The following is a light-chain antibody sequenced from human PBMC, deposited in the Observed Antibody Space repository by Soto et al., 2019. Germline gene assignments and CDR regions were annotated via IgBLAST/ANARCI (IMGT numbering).Light chain of an antibody. CDR3: QQYHNLWT. CDR1: HYVYSN. J-gene: IGKJ1*01. V-gene: IGKV3-15*01. CDR2: RAS. Sequence: EIVMTQSPATLSVSPGERATLSCTASHYVYSNVAWFQQRPGQAPRLLIYRASTRATGTPAWFSGSGSGTEFTLTITSLQSEDFALYYCQQYHNLWTFGQGTEVEIK.